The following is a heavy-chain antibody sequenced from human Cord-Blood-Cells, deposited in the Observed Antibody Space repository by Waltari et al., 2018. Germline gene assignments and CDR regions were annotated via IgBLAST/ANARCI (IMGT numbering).Heavy chain of an antibody. D-gene: IGHD2-15*01. CDR1: GFTFSSYS. CDR2: ISSSSSYI. V-gene: IGHV3-21*01. J-gene: IGHJ3*02. Sequence: EVQLVESGGGLVKPGGSLRLSCAASGFTFSSYSMKWVRQAPGKGLEGVSSISSSSSYIYYADSVKGRFTISRDNAKNSLYLQMNSLRAEDTAVYYCARGARSNDAFDIWGQGTMVTVSS. CDR3: ARGARSNDAFDI.